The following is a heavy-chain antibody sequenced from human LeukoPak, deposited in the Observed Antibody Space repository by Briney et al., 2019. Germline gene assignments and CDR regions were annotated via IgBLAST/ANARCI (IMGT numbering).Heavy chain of an antibody. Sequence: SETLSLTCAVYGGSFSGYYWSCIRQPPGKGLEWIGEINHSGSTNYNPSLRSRVSISVDTSKNQFSLKLSSVTAADTAVYCCAIYCSSTRCYGGAFDIWGQGTMVTVSS. J-gene: IGHJ3*02. CDR2: INHSGST. CDR3: AIYCSSTRCYGGAFDI. CDR1: GGSFSGYY. D-gene: IGHD2-2*01. V-gene: IGHV4-34*01.